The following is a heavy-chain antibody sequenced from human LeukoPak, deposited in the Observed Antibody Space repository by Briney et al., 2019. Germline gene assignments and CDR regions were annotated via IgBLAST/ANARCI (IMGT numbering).Heavy chain of an antibody. J-gene: IGHJ4*02. Sequence: PGGSLRLSCAASGFTFSSYGMHWVRQAPGKGLEWVAVISYDGSNKYYADSVKGRFTISRDNAKNSLYLQMNSLRAEDTAVYYCARDHDILTGPFDYWGQGTLVTVSS. CDR1: GFTFSSYG. D-gene: IGHD3-9*01. CDR3: ARDHDILTGPFDY. CDR2: ISYDGSNK. V-gene: IGHV3-30*03.